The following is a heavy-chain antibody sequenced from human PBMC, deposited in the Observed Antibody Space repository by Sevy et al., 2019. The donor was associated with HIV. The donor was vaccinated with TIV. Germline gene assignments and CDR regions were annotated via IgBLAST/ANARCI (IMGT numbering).Heavy chain of an antibody. Sequence: SETLSLTCTVSGGSITSLYWNWIRQPPGKGLEWIANIYYNGHINYNPSLKSRVTLSLDTSKNQFSLRLSSMTAADTAMYYCAGENAWGRGYSWGQGTLVTVFS. CDR1: GGSITSLY. V-gene: IGHV4-59*08. CDR2: IYYNGHI. D-gene: IGHD1-26*01. CDR3: AGENAWGRGYS. J-gene: IGHJ4*02.